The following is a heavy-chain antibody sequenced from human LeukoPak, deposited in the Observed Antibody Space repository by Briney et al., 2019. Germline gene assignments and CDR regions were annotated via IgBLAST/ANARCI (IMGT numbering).Heavy chain of an antibody. CDR3: ARVQRGIAVALDY. CDR2: ISSSGSTI. CDR1: GFTFSDYY. Sequence: PGGSLRLSCAASGFTFSDYYMIWIRQAPGKGLEWISYISSSGSTIYYADSVKGRFTISRDNAKKALYLQMNSLRAEDTAVYYCARVQRGIAVALDYWGQGTLATVSS. D-gene: IGHD6-19*01. J-gene: IGHJ4*02. V-gene: IGHV3-11*04.